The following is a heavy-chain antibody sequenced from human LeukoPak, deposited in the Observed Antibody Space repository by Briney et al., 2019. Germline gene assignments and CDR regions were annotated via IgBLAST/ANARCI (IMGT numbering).Heavy chain of an antibody. V-gene: IGHV3-21*01. D-gene: IGHD1-26*01. CDR1: GFTFSSYS. CDR2: ISSSSSYI. Sequence: GGSLRLSCAASGFTFSSYSMNWVRQAPGKGLEWVSSISSSSSYIYYADSVKGRFTISRDNAKNSLYLQMNSLSAEDTAVYYCARENSGSYEGDNWFDPWGQGTLVTVS. J-gene: IGHJ5*02. CDR3: ARENSGSYEGDNWFDP.